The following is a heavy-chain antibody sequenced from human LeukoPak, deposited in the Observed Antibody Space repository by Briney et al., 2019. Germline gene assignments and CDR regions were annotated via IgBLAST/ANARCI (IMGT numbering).Heavy chain of an antibody. CDR1: GFTFSSHW. Sequence: GGSLRLSCAASGFTFSSHWMHWVRQAPGKGLVWVSRINGDGSNTTYADSVKGRFTISRDNAKNTLYLQMNSLRAEDTAVYHCARSKGWYSTDAFDIWGQGTMVTGSS. V-gene: IGHV3-74*03. J-gene: IGHJ3*02. CDR3: ARSKGWYSTDAFDI. CDR2: INGDGSNT. D-gene: IGHD6-19*01.